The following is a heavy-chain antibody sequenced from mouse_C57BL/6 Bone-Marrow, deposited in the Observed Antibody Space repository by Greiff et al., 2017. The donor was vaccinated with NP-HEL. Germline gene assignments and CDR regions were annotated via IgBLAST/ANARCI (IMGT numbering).Heavy chain of an antibody. CDR2: IYPGDGDT. CDR3: ARSGWLLGPNY. V-gene: IGHV1-82*01. J-gene: IGHJ2*01. CDR1: GYAFSSSW. D-gene: IGHD2-3*01. Sequence: VQLQQSGPELVKPGASVKISCKASGYAFSSSWMNWVKQRPGKGLEWIGRIYPGDGDTNYNGKFKGKATLTADKSSSTAYMQLSSLTSEDSAVYFCARSGWLLGPNYWGKGTTLTVSS.